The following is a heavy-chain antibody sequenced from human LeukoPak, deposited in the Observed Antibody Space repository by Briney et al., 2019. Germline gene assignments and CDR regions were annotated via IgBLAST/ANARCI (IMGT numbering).Heavy chain of an antibody. V-gene: IGHV3-7*03. CDR3: ARGVFCFDF. CDR2: IKEDGSEK. D-gene: IGHD3-3*01. CDR1: GFTFSTYW. Sequence: GGSLRLSCAASGFTFSTYWMSWVRQAPGKGLEWVANIKEDGSEKYYVDSVKGRFTVSRDNTENSPYLQMSSLRAEDTAVYYCARGVFCFDFWGQGTLVTVSS. J-gene: IGHJ4*02.